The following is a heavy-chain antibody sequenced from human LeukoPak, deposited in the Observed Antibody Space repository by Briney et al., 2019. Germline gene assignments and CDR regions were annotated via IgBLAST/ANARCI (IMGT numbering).Heavy chain of an antibody. CDR1: GFTFEDHG. D-gene: IGHD6-13*01. Sequence: PGGSLRLSCAASGFTFEDHGMSWVRHVAGKGLEWVSAISGSGGSTYYADSVKGRFTISRDNSKNTLYLQMNSLRAEDTAVYYCAKVPTAAAGTWYWFDPWGQGTLVTVSS. V-gene: IGHV3-23*01. CDR2: ISGSGGST. J-gene: IGHJ5*02. CDR3: AKVPTAAAGTWYWFDP.